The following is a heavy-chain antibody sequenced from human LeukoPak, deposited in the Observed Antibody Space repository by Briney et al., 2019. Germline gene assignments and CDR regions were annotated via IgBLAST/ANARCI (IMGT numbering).Heavy chain of an antibody. D-gene: IGHD3-22*01. CDR3: ARSPRYYDSSGPLVLFDY. CDR1: GGSISSYY. J-gene: IGHJ4*02. CDR2: IYYSGST. Sequence: SETLSLTCTVSGGSISSYYWSWIRQPPGKGLKWIGYIYYSGSTYYNPSLKSRVAISVDTSKNQFSLRLNSVTAADTAVYYCARSPRYYDSSGPLVLFDYWGQGTLVTVSS. V-gene: IGHV4-59*08.